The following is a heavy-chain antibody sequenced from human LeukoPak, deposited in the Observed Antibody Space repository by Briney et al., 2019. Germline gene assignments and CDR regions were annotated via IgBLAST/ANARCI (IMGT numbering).Heavy chain of an antibody. D-gene: IGHD1-14*01. V-gene: IGHV3-30*03. CDR3: AAESDAFDI. J-gene: IGHJ3*02. CDR2: ISYDGSNK. CDR1: GFTFSSYG. Sequence: GGSLRLSCAASGFTFSSYGMHWVRQAPGKGLEWVAVISYDGSNKYYADSVKGRFIISRDNSKNTLYLQMNSLRAEDTAVYYCAAESDAFDIWGQGTMVTVSS.